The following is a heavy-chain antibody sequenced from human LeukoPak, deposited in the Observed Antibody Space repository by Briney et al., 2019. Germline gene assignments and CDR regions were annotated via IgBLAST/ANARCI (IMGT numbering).Heavy chain of an antibody. J-gene: IGHJ4*02. CDR3: ARDEMDYYGSGSYYYDY. CDR2: TNPNSGGT. V-gene: IGHV1-2*02. D-gene: IGHD3-10*01. Sequence: ASVKVSCKASGYTFNGYYMHWVRQAPGQGLEWMGWTNPNSGGTNYAQKFQGRVTVTRDTSISTAYMQLSRLRSDDTAVYYCARDEMDYYGSGSYYYDYWGQGTLVTVSS. CDR1: GYTFNGYY.